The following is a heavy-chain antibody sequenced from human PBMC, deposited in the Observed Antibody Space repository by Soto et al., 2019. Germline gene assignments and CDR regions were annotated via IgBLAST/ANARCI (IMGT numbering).Heavy chain of an antibody. CDR2: ISYDGSNK. CDR3: AKGDDCGGDCYPTSH. J-gene: IGHJ4*02. Sequence: GSLRLSCAASGFTFSSYGMHWVRQAPGKGLEWVAVISYDGSNKYYADSVKGRFTISRDNSKNTLYLQMNSLRAEDTAVYYCAKGDDCGGDCYPTSHWGQGTLVTVSS. V-gene: IGHV3-30*18. CDR1: GFTFSSYG. D-gene: IGHD2-21*02.